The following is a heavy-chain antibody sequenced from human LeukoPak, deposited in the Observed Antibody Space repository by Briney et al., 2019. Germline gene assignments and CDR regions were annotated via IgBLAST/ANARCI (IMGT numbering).Heavy chain of an antibody. CDR3: TRETPSRYFDY. CDR2: MNPNSGKT. CDR1: GYTLTSYD. Sequence: ASVKVSCKASGYTLTSYDINWVRQATGQGLEWMGWMNPNSGKTGYAQKFQGRITITRNTSISTAYMELSSLRSEDTTVYYCTRETPSRYFDYWGQGTLVTVSS. V-gene: IGHV1-8*01. D-gene: IGHD4-23*01. J-gene: IGHJ4*02.